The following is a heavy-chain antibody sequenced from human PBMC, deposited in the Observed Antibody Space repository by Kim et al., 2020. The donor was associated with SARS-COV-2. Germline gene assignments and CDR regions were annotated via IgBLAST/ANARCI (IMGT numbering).Heavy chain of an antibody. Sequence: ASVKVSCKASGYTFTSYYMHWVRQAPGQGLEWMGIINPSGGSTSYAQKFQGRVTMTRDTSTSTVYMELSSLRSEDTAVYYCARGGYGVHGRATTHFDYWGQGTLVTVSS. V-gene: IGHV1-46*03. CDR1: GYTFTSYY. CDR2: INPSGGST. J-gene: IGHJ4*02. D-gene: IGHD1-26*01. CDR3: ARGGYGVHGRATTHFDY.